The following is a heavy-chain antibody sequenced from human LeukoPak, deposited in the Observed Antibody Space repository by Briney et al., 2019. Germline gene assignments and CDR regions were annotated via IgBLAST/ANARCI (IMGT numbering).Heavy chain of an antibody. CDR2: IYTSGST. CDR1: GGSISSGSYY. Sequence: SQTLSLTCTVSGGSISSGSYYWSWIRQPAGKGLEWIGRIYTSGSTNYNPSLKSRVTISVDTSKNQFSLKLSSVTAADTAVYYCARLVMVRGVIAFDYWGQGTLVTVSS. CDR3: ARLVMVRGVIAFDY. J-gene: IGHJ4*02. V-gene: IGHV4-61*02. D-gene: IGHD3-10*01.